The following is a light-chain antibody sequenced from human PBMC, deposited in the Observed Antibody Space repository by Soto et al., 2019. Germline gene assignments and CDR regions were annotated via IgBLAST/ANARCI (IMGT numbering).Light chain of an antibody. CDR1: QTINSY. Sequence: DIQMTQSPSSLSASVGDRVTITCRASQTINSYLNWYQQRPGKAPKLLISVASSLRSGVPSRFSGRGSGTDFTLTISSPQPEDVATYYCQQTYSSPTWTFGQGTKVEIK. CDR2: VAS. J-gene: IGKJ1*01. CDR3: QQTYSSPTWT. V-gene: IGKV1-39*01.